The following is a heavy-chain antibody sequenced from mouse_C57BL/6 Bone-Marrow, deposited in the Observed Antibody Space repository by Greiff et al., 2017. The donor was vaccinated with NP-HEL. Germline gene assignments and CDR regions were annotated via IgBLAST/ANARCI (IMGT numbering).Heavy chain of an antibody. CDR2: ISSGSSTI. CDR3: ARTYYSNSFAY. J-gene: IGHJ3*01. CDR1: GFTFSHYG. D-gene: IGHD2-5*01. Sequence: EVQLVESGGGLVKPGGSLKLSCAASGFTFSHYGMHWVRQSPEKGLEWVAYISSGSSTIYYADTVKGRFTISRDNAKNTLFLQMTSLRSADTAMYYCARTYYSNSFAYWGQGTLVTVSA. V-gene: IGHV5-17*01.